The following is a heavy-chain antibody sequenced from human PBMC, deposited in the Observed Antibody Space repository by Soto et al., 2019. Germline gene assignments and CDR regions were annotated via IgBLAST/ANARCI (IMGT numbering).Heavy chain of an antibody. CDR1: GYTFTSYG. J-gene: IGHJ4*02. CDR2: ISAYNGNT. V-gene: IGHV1-18*04. Sequence: ASVKVSCKASGYTFTSYGISWVRQAPGQGLEWMGWISAYNGNTNYAQKLQGRVTMTTDTSTSTAYMELRSLRSDDTAVYYRARVSEWELAGDFDYWGQGTLVTVSS. CDR3: ARVSEWELAGDFDY. D-gene: IGHD1-26*01.